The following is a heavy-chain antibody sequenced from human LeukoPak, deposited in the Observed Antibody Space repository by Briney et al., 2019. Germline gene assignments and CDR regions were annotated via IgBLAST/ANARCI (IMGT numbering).Heavy chain of an antibody. J-gene: IGHJ6*02. Sequence: GESLKISCKGSGYSFTSYWIGWVRQMPGKGLEWMGIIYPGDSDARYSPSFQGQVTISADKSISTAYLQWSSLKASDTAMYYCARRNYYGSGSYHYGMDVWGQGTTVTVSS. CDR2: IYPGDSDA. CDR1: GYSFTSYW. V-gene: IGHV5-51*01. CDR3: ARRNYYGSGSYHYGMDV. D-gene: IGHD3-10*01.